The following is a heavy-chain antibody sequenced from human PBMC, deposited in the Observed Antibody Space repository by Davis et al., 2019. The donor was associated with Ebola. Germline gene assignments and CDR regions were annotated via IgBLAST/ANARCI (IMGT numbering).Heavy chain of an antibody. CDR1: GGSISSSSYH. Sequence: PSETLSLTCTVSGGSISSSSYHWGWIRQPPGKGLEWIATIYYRGNTYYNPSLKSRVTISVDTSKNQFSLKVNSVTAADTAVYYCARQGEYDRGWLSDYWGQGTLVTVSS. CDR2: IYYRGNT. J-gene: IGHJ4*02. D-gene: IGHD3-16*01. V-gene: IGHV4-39*01. CDR3: ARQGEYDRGWLSDY.